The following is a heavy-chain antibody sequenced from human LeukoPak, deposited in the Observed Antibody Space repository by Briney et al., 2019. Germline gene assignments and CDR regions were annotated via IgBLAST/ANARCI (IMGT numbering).Heavy chain of an antibody. CDR1: GFTFSSYA. D-gene: IGHD2-15*01. CDR3: AKGRGGSCYSGVDY. V-gene: IGHV3-23*01. Sequence: GGSLRLSCAASGFTFSSYAMNWVRQAPGKGLERVSCSANGGTTYYTDSVKGRFTISRDSSKNTLHLQMNSLRAEDTALYYCAKGRGGSCYSGVDYWGHGTLVTVSS. CDR2: SANGGTT. J-gene: IGHJ4*01.